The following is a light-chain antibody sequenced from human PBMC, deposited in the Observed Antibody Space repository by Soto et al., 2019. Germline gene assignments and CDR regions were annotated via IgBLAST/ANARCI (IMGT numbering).Light chain of an antibody. J-gene: IGLJ1*01. Sequence: QSVLTQSPSPSGTPGQRVTISCSGSSSNIGNNYVYWYQQFPGAAPKLLIYNNNQRPSGVPDRFSGSKSGASASLAITGLQAEDEADFYCQSHDSSLSAYVFGTGTKVTVL. CDR2: NNN. V-gene: IGLV1-47*02. CDR1: SSNIGNNY. CDR3: QSHDSSLSAYV.